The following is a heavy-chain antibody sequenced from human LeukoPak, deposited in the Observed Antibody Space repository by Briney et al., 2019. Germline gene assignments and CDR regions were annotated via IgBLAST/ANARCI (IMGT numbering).Heavy chain of an antibody. D-gene: IGHD2/OR15-2a*01. CDR1: GASVRSDH. CDR3: ARDLSVNAFDL. V-gene: IGHV4-59*02. J-gene: IGHJ3*01. Sequence: SETLSLTCTVSGASVRSDHWNWIRQPPGKGLEWIAYMHGSGSPNYNPSLASRLTLSVDATENLLSLKLTSVTAADTAVYFCARDLSVNAFDLWGQGTLVTVSS. CDR2: MHGSGSP.